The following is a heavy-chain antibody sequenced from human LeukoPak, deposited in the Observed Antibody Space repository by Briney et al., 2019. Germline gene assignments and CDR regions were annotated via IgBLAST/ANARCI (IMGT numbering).Heavy chain of an antibody. CDR1: GYTFTSYG. D-gene: IGHD3-22*01. J-gene: IGHJ3*02. CDR3: AVPSLLLYDSSGYYGSDAFDI. CDR2: IVVGSGNT. V-gene: IGHV1-58*02. Sequence: SVKVSCKASGYTFTSYGISWVRQAPGQGLECIGWIVVGSGNTNYAQKFQERVTITRDMSTSTAYMELSSLRSEDTAVYYCAVPSLLLYDSSGYYGSDAFDIWGQGTMVTVSS.